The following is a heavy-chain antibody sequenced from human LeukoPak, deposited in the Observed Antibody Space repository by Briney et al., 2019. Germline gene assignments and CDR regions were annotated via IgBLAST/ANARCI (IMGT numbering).Heavy chain of an antibody. Sequence: GGSLRLSCAASGFTFSNYGMNWVRQAPGEGLKLVSRISGRGGTTFYADSVEGRFTISRDNSKNTLYLQMNSLRAEDTAVYYCAKRLAMTGTYHFDYWGQGTLVTVSS. V-gene: IGHV3-23*01. CDR1: GFTFSNYG. CDR2: ISGRGGTT. D-gene: IGHD6-19*01. CDR3: AKRLAMTGTYHFDY. J-gene: IGHJ4*02.